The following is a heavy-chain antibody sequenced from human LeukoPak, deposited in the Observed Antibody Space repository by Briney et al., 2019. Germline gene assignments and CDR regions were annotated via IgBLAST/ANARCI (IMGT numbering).Heavy chain of an antibody. CDR3: ARATYYYDSSGYYLGY. V-gene: IGHV5-51*01. Sequence: GESLKISCKGSEYSFPSYWLGGVRQMPGKGLEWMGIIYPGDSDTRYSPSFQGQVTISADKSISTAYLQWSSLKASDTAMYYCARATYYYDSSGYYLGYWGQGTLVTVSS. J-gene: IGHJ4*02. D-gene: IGHD3-22*01. CDR2: IYPGDSDT. CDR1: EYSFPSYW.